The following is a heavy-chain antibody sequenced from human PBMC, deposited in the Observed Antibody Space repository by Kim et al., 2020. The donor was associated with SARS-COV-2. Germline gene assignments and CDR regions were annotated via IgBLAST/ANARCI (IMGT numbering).Heavy chain of an antibody. CDR1: GGSFSGYY. Sequence: SETLSLTCAVYGGSFSGYYWSWIRQPPGKGLEWIGEINHSGSTNYNPSLKSRVTISVDTSKNQFSLKLSSVTAADTAVYYCARGVALESAVVPAAIRRYGVFDPWGQGTLVTVSS. J-gene: IGHJ5*02. V-gene: IGHV4-34*01. CDR3: ARGVALESAVVPAAIRRYGVFDP. CDR2: INHSGST. D-gene: IGHD2-2*01.